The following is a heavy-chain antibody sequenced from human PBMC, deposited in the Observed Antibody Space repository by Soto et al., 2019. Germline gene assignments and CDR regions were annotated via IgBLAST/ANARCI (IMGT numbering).Heavy chain of an antibody. CDR1: GFTFSSYA. Sequence: PGGSLRLSCAASGFTFSSYAMHWVRQAPGKGLEWVAVISYDGSNKYYADSVKGRFTISRDNSKNTLYLQMNSLRAEDTAVYYCAGGMDVWGQGTTVTVSS. J-gene: IGHJ6*02. CDR2: ISYDGSNK. V-gene: IGHV3-30-3*01. CDR3: AGGMDV.